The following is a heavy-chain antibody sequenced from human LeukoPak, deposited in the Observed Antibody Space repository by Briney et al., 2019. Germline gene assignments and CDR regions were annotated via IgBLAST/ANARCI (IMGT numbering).Heavy chain of an antibody. CDR2: IIPIFGTA. V-gene: IGHV1-69*05. D-gene: IGHD1-7*01. J-gene: IGHJ3*02. CDR1: GYTFSGYY. CDR3: ARGTGTSSRSYAFDI. Sequence: GASVKVSCKASGYTFSGYYIHWVRQAPGQGLEWMGGIIPIFGTANYAQKFQGRVTITTDESTSTAYMELSSLRSEDTAVYYCARGTGTSSRSYAFDIWGQGTMVTVSS.